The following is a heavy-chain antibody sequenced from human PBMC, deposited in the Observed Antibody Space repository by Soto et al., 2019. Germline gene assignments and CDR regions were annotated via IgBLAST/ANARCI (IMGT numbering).Heavy chain of an antibody. J-gene: IGHJ5*02. D-gene: IGHD6-13*01. CDR1: GGTFSSYA. Sequence: ASVKVSCKASGGTFSSYAISWVRQAPGQGLEWMGGFIPIFGTANYAQKFQGRVTITADKSTSTAYMELSSLRTEDTAVYYCARDAAAGPYNWFDPWGQGTLVTVSS. V-gene: IGHV1-69*06. CDR2: FIPIFGTA. CDR3: ARDAAAGPYNWFDP.